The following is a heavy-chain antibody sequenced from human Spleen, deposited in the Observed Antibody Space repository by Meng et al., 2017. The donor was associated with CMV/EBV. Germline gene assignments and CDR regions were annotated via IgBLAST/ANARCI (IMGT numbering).Heavy chain of an antibody. CDR3: AKDDYNSSPRRFDS. J-gene: IGHJ5*01. D-gene: IGHD4/OR15-4a*01. V-gene: IGHV3-23*01. CDR1: RFTFSDYA. CDR2: ISGSGRSI. Sequence: YRFTFSDYAMNWVRQAPGKGLEWVSAISGSGRSIYYADSVKGRFTISRDNSKNTLYLQMNSLRAGDTAVYYCAKDDYNSSPRRFDSWGQGTLVTVSS.